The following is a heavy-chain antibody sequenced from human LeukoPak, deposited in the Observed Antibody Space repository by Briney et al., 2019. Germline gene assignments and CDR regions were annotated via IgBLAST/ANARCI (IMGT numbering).Heavy chain of an antibody. Sequence: GGSLRLSCAASGFTFDDYTMHWVRQAPGKGLEWVSLISWDGGSTYYADSVKGRFTISRDNSKNSLYLQMNSLRTEDTALYYCAKIDSPEVVTAPIDYWGQGTLVTVSS. CDR3: AKIDSPEVVTAPIDY. CDR1: GFTFDDYT. CDR2: ISWDGGST. V-gene: IGHV3-43*01. J-gene: IGHJ4*02. D-gene: IGHD2-21*02.